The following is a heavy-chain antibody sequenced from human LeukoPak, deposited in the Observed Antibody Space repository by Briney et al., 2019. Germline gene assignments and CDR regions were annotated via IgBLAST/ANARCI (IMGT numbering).Heavy chain of an antibody. J-gene: IGHJ4*02. Sequence: ASVKVSCKASGYTFTSYAMNWVRQAPGQGLEWMGWINPNSGGTNYAQKFQGRVTMTRDTSISTAYMELSRLRSDDTAVYYCASFTASNNRIFDYWGQGTLVTVSS. V-gene: IGHV1-2*02. CDR3: ASFTASNNRIFDY. D-gene: IGHD1-14*01. CDR1: GYTFTSYA. CDR2: INPNSGGT.